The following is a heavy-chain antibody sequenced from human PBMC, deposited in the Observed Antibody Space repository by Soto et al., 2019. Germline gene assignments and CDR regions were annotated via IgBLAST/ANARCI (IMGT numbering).Heavy chain of an antibody. J-gene: IGHJ5*02. CDR3: VRIGIPGRQGNWADI. Sequence: GGSLRRSCGASGFIFSAYYMTWVRQAPGKGLEWVGNINQDGSEQNLLDSVKGRFTFSRDNAKNSLHLQMNRLRDEDTVFYFCVRIGIPGRQGNWADIWGQGTLVTVSS. CDR2: INQDGSEQ. CDR1: GFIFSAYY. V-gene: IGHV3-7*01. D-gene: IGHD3-10*01.